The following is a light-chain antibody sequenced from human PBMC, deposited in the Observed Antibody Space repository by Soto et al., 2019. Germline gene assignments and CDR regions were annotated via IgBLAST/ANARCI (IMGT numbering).Light chain of an antibody. CDR3: QQYNSYSG. Sequence: DIQMTQSPSTLSASVGDRVTITCRASQSISSWLAWYQQKPGKDPKLLIYDASSLESGVPSRFSGSGSGTEFTLTISSLQPDDFATYYCQQYNSYSGFGQGTKVEIK. J-gene: IGKJ1*01. V-gene: IGKV1-5*01. CDR1: QSISSW. CDR2: DAS.